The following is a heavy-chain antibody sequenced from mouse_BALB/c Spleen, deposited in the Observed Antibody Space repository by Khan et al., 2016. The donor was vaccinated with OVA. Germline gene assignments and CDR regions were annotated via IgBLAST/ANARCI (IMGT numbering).Heavy chain of an antibody. J-gene: IGHJ1*01. V-gene: IGHV5-17*02. D-gene: IGHD1-1*02. CDR3: AREDYGHWYFDV. CDR1: GFTFSSFG. Sequence: EVQLVESGGGLVQPGGSRKLSCAASGFTFSSFGMHWVRQAPEKGLEWVAYISSGSSTIYYADTVKGRFTISRDNPKNTLFLQMTSLRSEDTAMYYCAREDYGHWYFDVGGAGTTVTVSS. CDR2: ISSGSSTI.